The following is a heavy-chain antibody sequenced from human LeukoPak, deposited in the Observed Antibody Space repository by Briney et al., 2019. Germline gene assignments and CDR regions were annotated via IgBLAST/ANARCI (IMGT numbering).Heavy chain of an antibody. CDR2: ISSSSSYI. Sequence: PGGSLRLSCAASGFTFSSYSMNWVRQAPGKGLEWVSSISSSSSYIYYADSVKGRFTISRDNAENSLYLQMNSLRAEDTAVYYCARETFWSGYPFDYWGQGTLVTVSS. D-gene: IGHD3-3*01. J-gene: IGHJ4*02. V-gene: IGHV3-21*01. CDR3: ARETFWSGYPFDY. CDR1: GFTFSSYS.